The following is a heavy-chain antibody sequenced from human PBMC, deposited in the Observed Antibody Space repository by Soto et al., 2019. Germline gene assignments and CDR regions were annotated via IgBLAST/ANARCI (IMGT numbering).Heavy chain of an antibody. D-gene: IGHD2-15*01. CDR2: IIPVFGTP. CDR1: GGTLSRYA. J-gene: IGHJ4*02. CDR3: AIVSDCSGGCCYSSFDY. Sequence: QAQMVQSGAEVKKPGSSVKVSCKASGGTLSRYAISWVRLAPGQGLEWMGGIIPVFGTPKYAQKFQGRVTITADESTSTAYMQLRSLRSEDTAVYYCAIVSDCSGGCCYSSFDYWGQGTLVTVSS. V-gene: IGHV1-69*01.